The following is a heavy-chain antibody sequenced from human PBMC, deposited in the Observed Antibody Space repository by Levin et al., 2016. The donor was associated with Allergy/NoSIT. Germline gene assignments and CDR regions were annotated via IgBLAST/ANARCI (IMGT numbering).Heavy chain of an antibody. CDR1: GITLTNAW. V-gene: IGHV3-15*01. D-gene: IGHD3-10*01. CDR2: VKSKSDHGTT. J-gene: IGHJ5*02. CDR3: ATGSGWSGDLFRSHNWFHP. Sequence: GGSLRLSCAASGITLTNAWMNWVRQAPGKGLEWVGRVKSKSDHGTTDYAAPVKGRFTISRDDSRNTLFLEMNSLKSEDTAMYYCATGSGWSGDLFRSHNWFHPWGQGTMVTVSS.